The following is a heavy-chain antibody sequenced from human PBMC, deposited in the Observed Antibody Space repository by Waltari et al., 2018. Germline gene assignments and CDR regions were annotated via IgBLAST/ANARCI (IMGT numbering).Heavy chain of an antibody. V-gene: IGHV4-59*01. CDR2: ISDTGDT. D-gene: IGHD5-12*01. CDR3: TRGGGYSGFPL. J-gene: IGHJ4*02. CDR1: GGFIMLYH. Sequence: QVLLHEPGPGLVKPSETLSLTCSVFGGFIMLYHWSWIRQPPGKGLEWIGSISDTGDTNFHPSLHSRVTMSVDTSKNQFSLRLSSLAPADTAVYYCTRGGGYSGFPLWGQGALVTVPS.